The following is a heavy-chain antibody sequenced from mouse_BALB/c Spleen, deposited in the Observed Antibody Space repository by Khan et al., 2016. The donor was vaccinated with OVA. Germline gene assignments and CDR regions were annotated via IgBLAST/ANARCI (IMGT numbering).Heavy chain of an antibody. CDR2: IYPGRGNT. D-gene: IGHD4-1*01. Sequence: QVQLQQSGAELARPGASVKLSCKASGYTFSDFYINWVKQRTGQGLEWIGEIYPGRGNTYYNEKFKGKATLTADKSSSTAYMNFSSLTSDDSPVYFCARSGTGSFLYWGQGTLVTVSA. V-gene: IGHV1-77*01. CDR3: ARSGTGSFLY. CDR1: GYTFSDFY. J-gene: IGHJ3*01.